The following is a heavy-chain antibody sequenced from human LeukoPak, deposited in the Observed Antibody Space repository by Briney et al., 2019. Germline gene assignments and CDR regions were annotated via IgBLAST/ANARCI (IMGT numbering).Heavy chain of an antibody. D-gene: IGHD6-13*01. CDR1: GFTFSSYA. J-gene: IGHJ4*02. CDR2: ISYDGSNK. V-gene: IGHV3-30-3*02. CDR3: AKSPPLIAAAGH. Sequence: GGSLRLSCAASGFTFSSYAMHWVRQAPGKGLEWVAVISYDGSNKYYADSVKGRFTISRDNSKNTLYLQMNSLRAEDTAVYYCAKSPPLIAAAGHWGQGTLVTVSS.